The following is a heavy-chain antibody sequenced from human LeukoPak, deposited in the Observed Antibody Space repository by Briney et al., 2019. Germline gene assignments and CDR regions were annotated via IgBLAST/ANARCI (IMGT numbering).Heavy chain of an antibody. V-gene: IGHV1-46*01. CDR3: ARWDEYSYGQPQGGSLDY. Sequence: GASVKVSCKASGYMFTSYGLTWVRQAPGQGLEWMGIINPSGGSTTYAQKFQGRVTMTRETSTSTVYMEVSSLRSEDTAVYYCARWDEYSYGQPQGGSLDYWGQGTLVTVSS. CDR2: INPSGGST. CDR1: GYMFTSYG. D-gene: IGHD5-18*01. J-gene: IGHJ4*02.